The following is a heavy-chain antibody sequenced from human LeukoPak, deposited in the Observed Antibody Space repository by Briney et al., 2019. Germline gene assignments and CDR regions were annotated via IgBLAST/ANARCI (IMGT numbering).Heavy chain of an antibody. Sequence: PGGSLRLSCAASGFTFSNYAMSWVRQAPAKGLEWVSAISGSGGSTYYADSVKGRFTISRDNSKNTLYLQINSLRADDTAVYCCAKDTVITPRYFDYWGQGTLVTVSS. J-gene: IGHJ4*02. CDR3: AKDTVITPRYFDY. V-gene: IGHV3-23*01. CDR2: ISGSGGST. CDR1: GFTFSNYA. D-gene: IGHD4-17*01.